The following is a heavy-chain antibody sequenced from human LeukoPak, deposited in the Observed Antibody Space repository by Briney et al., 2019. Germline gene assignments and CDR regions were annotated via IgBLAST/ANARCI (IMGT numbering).Heavy chain of an antibody. CDR2: INHSGST. CDR1: GGSFSGYY. CDR3: ARDDYDILTGYYPNKGYYYGMDV. D-gene: IGHD3-9*01. J-gene: IGHJ6*02. V-gene: IGHV4-34*01. Sequence: SETLSLTCAVYGGSFSGYYWSWIRQPPGKGLEWIGEINHSGSTNYNPSLKSRVTISVDTSKNQFSLKLSSVTAADTAVYYCARDDYDILTGYYPNKGYYYGMDVWGQGTTVTASS.